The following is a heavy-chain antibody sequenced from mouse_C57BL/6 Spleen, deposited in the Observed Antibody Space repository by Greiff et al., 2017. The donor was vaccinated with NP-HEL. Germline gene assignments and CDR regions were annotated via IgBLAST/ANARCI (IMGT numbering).Heavy chain of an antibody. CDR3: AREGQIYGSSYGRYFDV. Sequence: EVMLVESGGGLVKPGGSLKLSCAASGFTFSSYAMSWVRQTPEKRLEWVATISDGGSYTYYPDNVKGRFTISRDNAKNNLYLQMSHLKSEDTAMYYCAREGQIYGSSYGRYFDVWGTGTTVTVSS. V-gene: IGHV5-4*01. CDR1: GFTFSSYA. D-gene: IGHD1-1*01. CDR2: ISDGGSYT. J-gene: IGHJ1*03.